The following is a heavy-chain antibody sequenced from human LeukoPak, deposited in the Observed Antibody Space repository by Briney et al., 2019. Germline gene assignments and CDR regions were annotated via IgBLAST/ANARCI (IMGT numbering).Heavy chain of an antibody. CDR2: ISYDGSNE. V-gene: IGHV3-30*04. J-gene: IGHJ3*02. D-gene: IGHD1-26*01. CDR3: ARDSGSYYPDAFDI. Sequence: GGSLRLSCAASGFTFSSYVMHWVRQAPGKGLEWVAIISYDGSNEYYADSVKGRFTISRDNSKNTLYLQMNSLRAEDTAVYYCARDSGSYYPDAFDIWGQGTMVTVSS. CDR1: GFTFSSYV.